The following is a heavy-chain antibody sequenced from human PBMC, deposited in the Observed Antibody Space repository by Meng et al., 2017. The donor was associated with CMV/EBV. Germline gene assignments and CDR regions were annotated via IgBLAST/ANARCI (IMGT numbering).Heavy chain of an antibody. D-gene: IGHD5-18*01. CDR2: IYTSGST. CDR3: ARHGDTAMVVGIDY. CDR1: GGSISSYD. Sequence: QVQLQAAGPGLVKPSDTLTLTCTVSGGSISSYDWSWIRQPAGKGLEWIGRIYTSGSTNYNPSLKSRVTMSVDTSKNQFSLKLSSGTAADTAVYYCARHGDTAMVVGIDYWGQGTLVTVSS. J-gene: IGHJ4*02. V-gene: IGHV4-4*07.